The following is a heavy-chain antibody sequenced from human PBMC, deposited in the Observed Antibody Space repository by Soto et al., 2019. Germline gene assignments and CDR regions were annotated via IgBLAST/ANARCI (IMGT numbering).Heavy chain of an antibody. J-gene: IGHJ4*02. CDR3: ARDDSGFSGSHYIDYFNY. Sequence: ASVKVSCKASGYTFTSYAMHWVRQATGQGLEWMGYMNPNNGNTYYAQHFQGRVTITWNTSISTVYMELTSLTSEDTAVYYCARDDSGFSGSHYIDYFNYWGQGALVTVSS. V-gene: IGHV1-8*03. CDR2: MNPNNGNT. CDR1: GYTFTSYA. D-gene: IGHD1-26*01.